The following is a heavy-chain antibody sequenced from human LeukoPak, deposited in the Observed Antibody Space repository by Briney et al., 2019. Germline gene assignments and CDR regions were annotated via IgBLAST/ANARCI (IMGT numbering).Heavy chain of an antibody. Sequence: GGSLRLSCAASGFTFSSYAMSWVRQAPGKGLEWVSAISGSGGSTYYADSVKGRFTISRDNSKNTLYLQMNSLRAEDTAVYYCAKDWGYDSSGYYLNYFDYWGQGTLVTVSS. CDR2: ISGSGGST. CDR1: GFTFSSYA. CDR3: AKDWGYDSSGYYLNYFDY. D-gene: IGHD3-22*01. J-gene: IGHJ4*02. V-gene: IGHV3-23*01.